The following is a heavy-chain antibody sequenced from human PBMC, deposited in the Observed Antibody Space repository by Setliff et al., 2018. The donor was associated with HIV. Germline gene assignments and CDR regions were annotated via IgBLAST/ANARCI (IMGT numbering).Heavy chain of an antibody. D-gene: IGHD3-3*01. Sequence: SETLSLTCTVSGGSIGHHYWSWIRQSPGRGFEWIGYVYYSGSTNYKPSLTGRVTISIDTSSNQFSLNLTSVTSADTAIYYCARSYYDFWNGLPRSFDIWGQGTLVTVS. J-gene: IGHJ3*02. CDR2: VYYSGST. CDR3: ARSYYDFWNGLPRSFDI. CDR1: GGSIGHHY. V-gene: IGHV4-59*11.